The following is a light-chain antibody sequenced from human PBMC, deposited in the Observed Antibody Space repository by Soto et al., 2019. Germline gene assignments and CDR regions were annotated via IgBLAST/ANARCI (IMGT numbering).Light chain of an antibody. CDR1: RADVGGYNF. CDR2: EVS. CDR3: ASYAGSQNYV. J-gene: IGLJ1*01. V-gene: IGLV2-8*01. Sequence: QSALTQPPSASGSLGQSVTISCTGTRADVGGYNFVSWYQQHPGKAPKLIIFEVSQRPSGVPDRFSGSKSGNAASLTVSELQAEDEADYYCASYAGSQNYVFGAGTKVTVL.